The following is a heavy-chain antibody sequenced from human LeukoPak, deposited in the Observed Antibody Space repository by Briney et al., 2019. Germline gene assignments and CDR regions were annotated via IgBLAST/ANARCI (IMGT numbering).Heavy chain of an antibody. CDR3: AEGGPGSDFDY. CDR2: VSDSGGTT. J-gene: IGHJ4*02. V-gene: IGHV3-23*01. Sequence: PGGSLRLSCAASGFTVSSNYMSWVRQAPGKGLEWVSGVSDSGGTTYYADSVKGRFTISRDNSKNTVYLQMNSLRAEDTAVYYCAEGGPGSDFDYWGQGTLVTVSS. CDR1: GFTVSSNY. D-gene: IGHD3-10*01.